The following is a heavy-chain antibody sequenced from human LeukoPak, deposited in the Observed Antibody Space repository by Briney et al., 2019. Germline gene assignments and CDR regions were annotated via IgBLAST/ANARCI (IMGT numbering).Heavy chain of an antibody. CDR3: ARGMVVNQTTVVQEREYYFDY. CDR1: GGSISSSSYY. Sequence: SETLSLTCTVSGGSISSSSYYWSWIRQPPGKGLEWIGEINHSGSTNYNPSLKSRVTISVDTSKNQFSLKLSSVTAADTAVYYCARGMVVNQTTVVQEREYYFDYWGQGTLVTVSS. D-gene: IGHD4-23*01. CDR2: INHSGST. V-gene: IGHV4-39*07. J-gene: IGHJ4*02.